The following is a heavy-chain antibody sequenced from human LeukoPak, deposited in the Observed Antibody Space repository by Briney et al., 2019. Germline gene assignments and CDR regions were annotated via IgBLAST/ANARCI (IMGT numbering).Heavy chain of an antibody. CDR3: ARGSEELQYYFDY. V-gene: IGHV1-46*01. D-gene: IGHD1-7*01. CDR2: VNPSSGST. J-gene: IGHJ4*02. Sequence: ASVRVSCKASGYTFTRYYLHWVRQAPGQGLEWMGIVNPSSGSTNYAQKFQGTVTMTRDTSTSTVYMELTSLRSEDTAVYYCARGSEELQYYFDYWGQRTMVADSS. CDR1: GYTFTRYY.